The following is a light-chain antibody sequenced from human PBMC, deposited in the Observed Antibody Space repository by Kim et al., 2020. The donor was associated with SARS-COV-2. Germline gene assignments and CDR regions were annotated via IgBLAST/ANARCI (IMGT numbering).Light chain of an antibody. CDR3: QQHSNWLT. J-gene: IGKJ4*01. CDR2: DAS. Sequence: SLSPGESATLSCSASQSVSSYLAWYQQKPGQAPRLLFYDASNRATGIPARFSGSGSGTDFTLTISSLEPEDFAVYYCQQHSNWLTVGGGTKVDIK. V-gene: IGKV3-11*01. CDR1: QSVSSY.